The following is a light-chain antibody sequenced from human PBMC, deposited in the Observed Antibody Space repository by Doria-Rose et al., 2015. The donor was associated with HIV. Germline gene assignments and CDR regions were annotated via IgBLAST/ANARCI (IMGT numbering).Light chain of an antibody. CDR1: QSVTSN. CDR2: GAS. CDR3: QQYNNWPPT. V-gene: IGKV3-15*01. Sequence: EIVMTQSPATLSVSPGERATLSCRASQSVTSNLAWYQQKPGQAPRLLIYGASTRPPGFPARFSGSGSGTEFTLTISSLQSEDFAVYYCQQYNNWPPTFGQGTKVEIK. J-gene: IGKJ1*01.